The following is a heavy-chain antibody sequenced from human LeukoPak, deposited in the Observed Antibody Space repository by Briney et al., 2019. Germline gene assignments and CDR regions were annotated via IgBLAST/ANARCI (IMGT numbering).Heavy chain of an antibody. CDR1: GYTFTSYG. CDR2: ISAYNGNT. V-gene: IGHV1-18*01. J-gene: IGHJ4*02. CDR3: ARTYYYDSSGYSDY. Sequence: ASVKVSCKASGYTFTSYGISWVRQAPGQGLEWMGWISAYNGNTNYAQKLQGRVTMTTDTSTSTAYMELRSLRSDDTAVYYCARTYYYDSSGYSDYWGQGTLVTVSS. D-gene: IGHD3-22*01.